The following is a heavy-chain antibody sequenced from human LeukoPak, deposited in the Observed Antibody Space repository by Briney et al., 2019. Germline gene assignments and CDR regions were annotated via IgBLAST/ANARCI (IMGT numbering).Heavy chain of an antibody. CDR3: ARDSLIQLSWLQYLGASSPSAFDI. CDR2: IRYDGSNK. CDR1: GFTFSSYG. Sequence: PGGSLRLSCAASGFTFSSYGMHWAPQAPGKGLEGVAFIRYDGSNKYYADSVKGRFTISRDNSKNTLYLQMNSLRAEDTAVYYCARDSLIQLSWLQYLGASSPSAFDIWGQGTMVTVSS. V-gene: IGHV3-30*02. J-gene: IGHJ3*02. D-gene: IGHD5-24*01.